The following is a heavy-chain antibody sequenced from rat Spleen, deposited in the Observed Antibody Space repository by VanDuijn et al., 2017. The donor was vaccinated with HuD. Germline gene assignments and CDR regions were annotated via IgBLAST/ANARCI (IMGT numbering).Heavy chain of an antibody. CDR2: IQSGGNT. D-gene: IGHD1-12*02. Sequence: QVQLKESGPSLVQPSQTLSLTCTVSGFSLTDYSVHWVRQPPGKGLEWMGRIQSGGNTDYHSGLKSRLSISRDTSKSQVLLKMNSLQAEDTAMYFCARSAKYYYDGSYYYVHFDYWGQGVMVTVSS. CDR1: GFSLTDYS. V-gene: IGHV2-19*01. J-gene: IGHJ2*01. CDR3: ARSAKYYYDGSYYYVHFDY.